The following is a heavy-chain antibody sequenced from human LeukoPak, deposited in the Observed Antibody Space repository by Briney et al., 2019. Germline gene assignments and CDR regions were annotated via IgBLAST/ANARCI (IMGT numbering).Heavy chain of an antibody. Sequence: GGSLRLSCAASGFTFSSYGVHWVRQAPGKGLEWVAVISYDGSNKYYADSVKGRFTISRDNAKNSLYLQMNSLRAEDTALYHCARVFGSGSWAYYYMDVWGKGTTVTVSS. CDR2: ISYDGSNK. CDR3: ARVFGSGSWAYYYMDV. J-gene: IGHJ6*03. D-gene: IGHD3-10*01. CDR1: GFTFSSYG. V-gene: IGHV3-30*03.